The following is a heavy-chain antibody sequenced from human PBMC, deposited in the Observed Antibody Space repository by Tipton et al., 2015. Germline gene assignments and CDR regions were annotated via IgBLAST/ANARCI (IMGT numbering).Heavy chain of an antibody. J-gene: IGHJ4*02. CDR3: ACQDYDSLTRDYQTVDS. Sequence: TLSLTCTVSGGSISSSSYYWGWIRQPPGKGLEWIGSVHYSGSTYYNPSLKSRVTISVDTPKNQFSLKLSSVTAADTAVYYCACQDYDSLTRDYQTVDSWGQGILVTVSS. V-gene: IGHV4-39*01. D-gene: IGHD3-9*01. CDR2: VHYSGST. CDR1: GGSISSSSYY.